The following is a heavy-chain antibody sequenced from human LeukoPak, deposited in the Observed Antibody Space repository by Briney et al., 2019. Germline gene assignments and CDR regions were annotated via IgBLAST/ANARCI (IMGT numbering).Heavy chain of an antibody. CDR2: INSGGAT. V-gene: IGHV3-53*01. Sequence: GGSLRLSCAASGFTVSSSYMNWVRQAPGKGLECVSVINSGGATDYADSVKGRFTISRGNFKNTLYLQMNNLRAEDTAVYYCARDPVPEFWGQGTMVTVFS. D-gene: IGHD1-14*01. CDR1: GFTVSSSY. CDR3: ARDPVPEF. J-gene: IGHJ3*01.